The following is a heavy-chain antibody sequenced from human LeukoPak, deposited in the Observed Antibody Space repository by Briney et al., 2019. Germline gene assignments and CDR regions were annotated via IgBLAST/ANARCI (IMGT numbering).Heavy chain of an antibody. CDR1: GGSISSYY. V-gene: IGHV4-59*01. CDR2: IYYSGST. Sequence: SETLSLTCTVSGGSISSYYSSWIRQPPGKGLEWIGYIYYSGSTNYNPSLKSRVTISVDTSQNQFSLKLRPVTTADTAVYYCARAPRGGMVTQFDYWGQGTLVTVSS. D-gene: IGHD2-21*02. J-gene: IGHJ4*02. CDR3: ARAPRGGMVTQFDY.